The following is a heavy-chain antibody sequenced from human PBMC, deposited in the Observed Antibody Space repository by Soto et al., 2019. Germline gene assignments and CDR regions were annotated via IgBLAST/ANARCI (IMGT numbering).Heavy chain of an antibody. CDR3: AHWYYYDSSGYYRYYFDY. D-gene: IGHD3-22*01. Sequence: QITLKESGPTLVKPTQTLTLTCTFSGFSLSTSGVGVGWIRQPPGKALEWLALIYWDDDKRYSPSLKSRLTITKXPANNQXXLTMTNMDPVDTATYYCAHWYYYDSSGYYRYYFDYWGQGTLVTVSS. CDR1: GFSLSTSGVG. CDR2: IYWDDDK. V-gene: IGHV2-5*02. J-gene: IGHJ4*02.